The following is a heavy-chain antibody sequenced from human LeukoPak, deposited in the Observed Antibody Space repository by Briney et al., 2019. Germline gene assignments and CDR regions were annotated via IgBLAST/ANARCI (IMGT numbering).Heavy chain of an antibody. V-gene: IGHV1-2*06. Sequence: RASVTVSCKASGYTFTGYYMHWVRQAPGQGLEWMGRINPNSGGTNYAQKFQGRVTMTRDTSISTAYMELSRLRSDDTAVYYCARTPPYGSGSRFSEFDPWGQGTLVTVSS. J-gene: IGHJ5*02. CDR1: GYTFTGYY. D-gene: IGHD3-10*01. CDR3: ARTPPYGSGSRFSEFDP. CDR2: INPNSGGT.